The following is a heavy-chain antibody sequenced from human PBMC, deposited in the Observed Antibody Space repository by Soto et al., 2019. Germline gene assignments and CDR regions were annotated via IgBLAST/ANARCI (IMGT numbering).Heavy chain of an antibody. CDR3: TTSTVGEYYYYYGMDV. D-gene: IGHD3-16*01. J-gene: IGHJ6*02. Sequence: PGGSLRLSCAASGFTFSNAWMSWVRQDPGKGLEWVGRIKSKTDGGTTDYAAPVKGRFTISRDDSKNTLYLQMNSLKTEDTAVYYCTTSTVGEYYYYYGMDVWGQGTTVTVSS. V-gene: IGHV3-15*01. CDR2: IKSKTDGGTT. CDR1: GFTFSNAW.